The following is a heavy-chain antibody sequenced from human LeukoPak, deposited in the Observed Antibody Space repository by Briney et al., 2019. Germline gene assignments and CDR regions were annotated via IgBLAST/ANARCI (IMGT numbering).Heavy chain of an antibody. CDR2: IYYSGST. D-gene: IGHD3-3*01. Sequence: KTSETLSLTCTVSGGSISSSSYYWGWIRQPPGKGLEWIGSIYYSGSTYYNPSLKSRVTISVDTSKNQFSLKLSSVTAADTAVYYCARLATYYDFWSGYSGAFDIWGQGTMVTVSS. CDR3: ARLATYYDFWSGYSGAFDI. V-gene: IGHV4-39*01. CDR1: GGSISSSSYY. J-gene: IGHJ3*02.